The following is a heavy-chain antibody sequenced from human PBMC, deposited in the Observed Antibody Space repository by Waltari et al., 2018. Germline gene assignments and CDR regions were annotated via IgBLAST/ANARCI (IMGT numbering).Heavy chain of an antibody. Sequence: QVQLQQWGAGLLKPSETLSLTCAVCGGSFSGYYWSWIRQPPGKGLEWIGEINQSGSTNYNPSLKSRVTISVDTSKNQFSLKLSSVTAADTAVYYCARADSSGYYVGYWGQGTLVTVSS. CDR3: ARADSSGYYVGY. V-gene: IGHV4-34*01. CDR2: INQSGST. J-gene: IGHJ4*02. CDR1: GGSFSGYY. D-gene: IGHD3-22*01.